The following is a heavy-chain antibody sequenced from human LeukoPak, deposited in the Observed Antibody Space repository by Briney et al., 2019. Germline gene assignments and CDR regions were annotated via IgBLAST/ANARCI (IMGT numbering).Heavy chain of an antibody. Sequence: SETLSLTCTVSGGSISSYYWSWIRQPAGKGLEWIGRIYTSGSTNYNPSLKSRVTMSVDTSKNQFSLKLSSVTAADTAVYYCARELVGATVGYYYYYMDVWGKGTTVTISS. CDR3: ARELVGATVGYYYYYMDV. D-gene: IGHD1-26*01. CDR2: IYTSGST. V-gene: IGHV4-4*07. J-gene: IGHJ6*03. CDR1: GGSISSYY.